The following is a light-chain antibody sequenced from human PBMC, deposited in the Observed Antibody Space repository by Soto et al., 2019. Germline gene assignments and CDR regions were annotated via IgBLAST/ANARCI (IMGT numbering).Light chain of an antibody. V-gene: IGKV1-5*01. CDR1: QSVSYW. J-gene: IGKJ1*01. Sequence: EIQMTQSPSTLSASVGDRVTITCRASQSVSYWLAWYQQKPGNAPKLLVHDASTLLSGVPSRISGSVSGTEFILTIGSLQPDDFATYYCQQYKSYPWTFGQGTKV. CDR2: DAS. CDR3: QQYKSYPWT.